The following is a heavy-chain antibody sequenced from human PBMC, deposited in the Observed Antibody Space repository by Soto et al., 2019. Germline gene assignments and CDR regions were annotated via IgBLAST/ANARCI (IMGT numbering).Heavy chain of an antibody. J-gene: IGHJ4*02. D-gene: IGHD2-2*01. CDR3: TTSRILVPDQSFDY. CDR1: GFTFSNAW. Sequence: GGSLRLSCAASGFTFSNAWMNWVRQAPGKGLEWVGRIKSKTDGGTTDYAAPVKGRFTISRDDSKNTLYLQMNSLKTEDTAVYYCTTSRILVPDQSFDYWGQGTLVTVSS. CDR2: IKSKTDGGTT. V-gene: IGHV3-15*07.